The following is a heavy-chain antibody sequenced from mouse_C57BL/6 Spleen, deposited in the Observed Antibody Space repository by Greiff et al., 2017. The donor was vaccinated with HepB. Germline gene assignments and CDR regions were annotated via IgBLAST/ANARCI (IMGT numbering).Heavy chain of an antibody. J-gene: IGHJ2*01. V-gene: IGHV1-15*01. CDR1: GYTFTDYE. CDR3: TRSDYYGSSAYYFDY. CDR2: IDPETGGT. Sequence: QVHVKQSGAELVRPGASVTLSCKASGYTFTDYEMHWVKQTPVHGLEWIGAIDPETGGTAYNQKFKGKAILTADKSSSTAYMELRSLTSEDSAVYYCTRSDYYGSSAYYFDYWGQGTTLTVSS. D-gene: IGHD1-1*01.